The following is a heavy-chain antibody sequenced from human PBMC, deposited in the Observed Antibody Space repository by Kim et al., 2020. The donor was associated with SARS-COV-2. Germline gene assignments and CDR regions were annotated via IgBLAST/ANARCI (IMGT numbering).Heavy chain of an antibody. Sequence: SETLSLTCSVSGGSVTNNYWGWIRQHPGKRLEWIASLFYSGSALYNPSLRGRVSISISTSRKQISLKLDSVTAADTAIYYCARKLSTAVTFCNFDEWGPG. D-gene: IGHD2-21*02. V-gene: IGHV4-59*02. J-gene: IGHJ4*02. CDR3: ARKLSTAVTFCNFDE. CDR1: GGSVTNNY. CDR2: LFYSGSA.